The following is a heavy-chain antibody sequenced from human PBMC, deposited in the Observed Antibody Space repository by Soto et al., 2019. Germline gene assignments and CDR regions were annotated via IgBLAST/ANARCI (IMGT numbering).Heavy chain of an antibody. CDR3: AKDYAPTYQLRPLPPYFDY. CDR2: ISYDGSNK. Sequence: PGGSLRLSCAASGFTFSSYGMHWVRQAPGKGLEWVAVISYDGSNKYYADSVKGRFTISRDNSKNTLYLQMNSLRAEDTAVYYCAKDYAPTYQLRPLPPYFDYWGQGTLVTVSS. V-gene: IGHV3-30*18. CDR1: GFTFSSYG. D-gene: IGHD2-2*01. J-gene: IGHJ4*02.